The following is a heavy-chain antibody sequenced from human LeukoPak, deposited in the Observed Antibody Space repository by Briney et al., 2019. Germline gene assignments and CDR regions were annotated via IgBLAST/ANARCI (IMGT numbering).Heavy chain of an antibody. CDR2: IWYDGSNK. D-gene: IGHD1-26*01. Sequence: PGGSLRLSCAASGFTVSSNYMSWVRQAPGKGLEGVAVIWYDGSNKYYADSVKGRFTISRDNSKNTLYLQMNSLRAEDTAVYYCARPTYSGSYYWFDYWGQGTLVTVSS. J-gene: IGHJ4*02. V-gene: IGHV3-33*08. CDR1: GFTVSSNY. CDR3: ARPTYSGSYYWFDY.